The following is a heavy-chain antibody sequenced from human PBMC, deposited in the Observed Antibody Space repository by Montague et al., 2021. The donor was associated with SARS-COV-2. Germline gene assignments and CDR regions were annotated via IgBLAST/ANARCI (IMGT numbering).Heavy chain of an antibody. CDR2: VYYSGSI. D-gene: IGHD3-22*01. J-gene: IGHJ2*01. Sequence: SETLSLTCTVSGGSISTYSWSWIRQPPGKGLAWIGYVYYSGSINYNPFLKSRVTLSIDTSKNQFSLELSSVTAADTAVYFCARGTRDYYDSTYYFDLWGRGTLVTVSS. CDR1: GGSISTYS. CDR3: ARGTRDYYDSTYYFDL. V-gene: IGHV4-59*13.